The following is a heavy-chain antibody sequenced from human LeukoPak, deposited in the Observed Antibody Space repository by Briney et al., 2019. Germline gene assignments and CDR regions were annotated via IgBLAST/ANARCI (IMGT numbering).Heavy chain of an antibody. D-gene: IGHD3-9*01. J-gene: IGHJ5*02. CDR1: GGSISGFY. CDR3: ARHPPGLRYFDP. V-gene: IGHV4-59*08. CDR2: IDNSGDS. Sequence: SETLSLTCAVSGGSISGFYWSWIRQPPGRALEWIAYIDNSGDSNSNPSLRSRVTISVDTSKNQFSLRLNSVTAADTAFYYCARHPPGLRYFDPWGQGTLITVSS.